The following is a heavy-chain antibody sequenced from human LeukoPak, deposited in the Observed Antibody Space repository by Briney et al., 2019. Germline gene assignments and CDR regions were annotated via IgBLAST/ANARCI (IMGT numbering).Heavy chain of an antibody. J-gene: IGHJ5*02. V-gene: IGHV3-30*02. CDR2: IRYDGSNK. CDR3: AKDRRIAAAGSVWFDP. CDR1: GFTVSSNS. Sequence: GGSLRLSCAASGFTVSSNSMSWVRQAPGKGLEWVAFIRYDGSNKYYADSVKGRFTISRDNSKNTLYLQMNSLRAEDTAVYYCAKDRRIAAAGSVWFDPWGQGTLVTVSS. D-gene: IGHD6-13*01.